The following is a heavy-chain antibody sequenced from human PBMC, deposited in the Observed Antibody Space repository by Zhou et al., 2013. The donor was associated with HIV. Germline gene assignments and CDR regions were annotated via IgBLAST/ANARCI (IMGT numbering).Heavy chain of an antibody. Sequence: QVQLVQSGAEVKKPGASVKVSCKASGDTFTNYGVSWVRQAPGQGLEWMGWISGYNGDTNYVQHFQGRVTMTSDTSTNTVYMELRSLRSDDTAVYYCASGGRGSYAYFNNYMDVWGKGTTVTVSS. CDR1: GDTFTNYG. CDR2: ISGYNGDT. J-gene: IGHJ6*03. D-gene: IGHD3-16*01. CDR3: ASGGRGSYAYFNNYMDV. V-gene: IGHV1-18*01.